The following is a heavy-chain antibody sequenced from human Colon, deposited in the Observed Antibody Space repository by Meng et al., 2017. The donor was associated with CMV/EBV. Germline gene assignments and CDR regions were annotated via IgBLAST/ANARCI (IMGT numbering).Heavy chain of an antibody. CDR1: GYTFTGYY. D-gene: IGHD2-21*01. Sequence: ASVKVSCKASGYTFTGYYMHWVRQAPGQGLEWMGWINPNSGGTNYAQKFQGRVTMTRDTSISTAYMELSRLRSGDTAVYYCARGSHYCGGDCYSFSDWFDPWGQGTLVTVSS. CDR2: INPNSGGT. CDR3: ARGSHYCGGDCYSFSDWFDP. J-gene: IGHJ5*02. V-gene: IGHV1-2*02.